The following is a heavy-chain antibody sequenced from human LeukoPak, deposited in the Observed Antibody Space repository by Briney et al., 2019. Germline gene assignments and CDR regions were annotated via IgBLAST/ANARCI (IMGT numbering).Heavy chain of an antibody. CDR1: GGSISSGDHY. D-gene: IGHD2-15*01. CDR2: IYYSGST. Sequence: SQTVSLTCTVSGGSISSGDHYWSWIRQHPGKGLEWIGYIYYSGSTYYNPSLKSRVTISVDTSKNQFSLKLSSVTAADTAVYYCARDQGRGGFSAFDYWGQGALVTVSS. J-gene: IGHJ4*02. V-gene: IGHV4-31*03. CDR3: ARDQGRGGFSAFDY.